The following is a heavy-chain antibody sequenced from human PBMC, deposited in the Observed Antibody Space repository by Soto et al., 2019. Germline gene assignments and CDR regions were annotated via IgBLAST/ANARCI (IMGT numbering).Heavy chain of an antibody. CDR1: GFTFSNAG. Sequence: PGGSLRLSCTASGFTFSNAGMKWVRQAPGKGLEWVGRIKSKTDGGTIDYAAPVKGRFTISRDDSKATLYLQMNSLKTEDSAVYYCAFFRYYYDSASFSPGNSPWGQGT. J-gene: IGHJ5*02. CDR3: AFFRYYYDSASFSPGNSP. V-gene: IGHV3-15*01. CDR2: IKSKTDGGTI. D-gene: IGHD3-10*01.